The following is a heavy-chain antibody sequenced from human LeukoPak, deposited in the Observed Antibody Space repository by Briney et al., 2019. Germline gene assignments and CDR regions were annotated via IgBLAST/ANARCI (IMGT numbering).Heavy chain of an antibody. V-gene: IGHV4-39*01. J-gene: IGHJ4*02. Sequence: SETLSLTCTVSGGSIDSRSYYWDWIRQAPGKGLEWIGTIYHSGSTEYNPSLKSRVAIFVDTSKNQFSLILHSVAAADTAVYYCARRSEFDNTHYHYFEYWGQGALVTVSS. CDR2: IYHSGST. D-gene: IGHD2-15*01. CDR1: GGSIDSRSYY. CDR3: ARRSEFDNTHYHYFEY.